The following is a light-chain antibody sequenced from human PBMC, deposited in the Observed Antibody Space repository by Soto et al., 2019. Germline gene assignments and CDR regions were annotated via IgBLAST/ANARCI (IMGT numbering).Light chain of an antibody. J-gene: IGKJ3*01. CDR1: QDISDY. CDR3: QQFVNLPFA. V-gene: IGKV1-33*01. Sequence: DIQMTQSPSFLSASVGDRVTITCQASQDISDYLNWYQQKPGQAPKLLIHDAMHLETGVPSRFSGSGSGPTFIVTFSSLQPEDIAHYYCQQFVNLPFAFGPGTTVFLK. CDR2: DAM.